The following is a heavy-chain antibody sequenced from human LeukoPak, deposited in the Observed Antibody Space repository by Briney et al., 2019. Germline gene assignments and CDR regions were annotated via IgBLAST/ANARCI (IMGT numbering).Heavy chain of an antibody. J-gene: IGHJ6*03. V-gene: IGHV3-21*01. CDR3: AREPTNPGPYYYMDV. Sequence: PGRSLRLSCAASGFTFSSYSMNWVRQAAGKGLEWVSSTSSISSYIYYADSVKGRFTISRDNAKNSLYLQMNSLRAEDTAVYYCAREPTNPGPYYYMDVWGKGTTVTVSS. CDR1: GFTFSSYS. CDR2: TSSISSYI. D-gene: IGHD2-8*01.